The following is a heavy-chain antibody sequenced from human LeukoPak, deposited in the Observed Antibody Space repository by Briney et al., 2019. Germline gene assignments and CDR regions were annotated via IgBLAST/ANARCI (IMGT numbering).Heavy chain of an antibody. V-gene: IGHV1-46*01. CDR1: GYSFTNNY. J-gene: IGHJ4*02. Sequence: GASEKVSCKASGYSFTNNYIHWVRQAPGQGLEWMGMIYPRDGSTSYAQKFQGRVTVTSDTSTSTVHMELSGLRSEDTAVYYCARDQEGFDYWGQGTLVTVSS. CDR2: IYPRDGST. CDR3: ARDQEGFDY.